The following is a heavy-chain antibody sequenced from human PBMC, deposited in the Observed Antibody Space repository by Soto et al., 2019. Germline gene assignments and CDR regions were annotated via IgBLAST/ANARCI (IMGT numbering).Heavy chain of an antibody. D-gene: IGHD1-26*01. CDR3: ARVLFRLSGSYYFDY. CDR1: GFTFDDYG. V-gene: IGHV3-20*04. J-gene: IGHJ4*02. CDR2: INWNGGST. Sequence: GSLRLSCAASGFTFDDYGMSWVRQAPGKGLEWVSGINWNGGSTGYADSVKGRFTISRDNAKNSLYLQMNSLRAEDTALYYCARVLFRLSGSYYFDYWGQGTLVTVSS.